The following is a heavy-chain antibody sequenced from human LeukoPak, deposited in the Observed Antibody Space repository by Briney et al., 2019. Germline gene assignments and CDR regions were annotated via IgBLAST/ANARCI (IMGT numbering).Heavy chain of an antibody. Sequence: GGSLRLSCAASGFTFSDYYMTWIRQAPGEGLKWVSYISSGGSTIYYADSVKGRFTISRDNAWNSLYLQMNSLRAEDTAVYYCAGGSYGDYYFDYWGQGTLVTVSS. J-gene: IGHJ4*02. CDR1: GFTFSDYY. V-gene: IGHV3-11*01. CDR3: AGGSYGDYYFDY. D-gene: IGHD4-17*01. CDR2: ISSGGSTI.